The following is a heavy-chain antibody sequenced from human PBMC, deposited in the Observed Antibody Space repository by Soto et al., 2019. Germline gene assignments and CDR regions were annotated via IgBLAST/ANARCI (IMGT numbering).Heavy chain of an antibody. CDR1: SDPTSTHN. Sequence: QVQLQESGPGMVKPSETLSLTCTVSSDPTSTHNWGWIRQTPGKGLEWIGYIYETGSTSYNPSLNSQVTISLHRSTKQLSLKLSSATAADTAMYHCVRQGIGPLHGLVDVWGRGTTVTVSS. CDR2: IYETGST. D-gene: IGHD3-10*01. V-gene: IGHV4-59*08. CDR3: VRQGIGPLHGLVDV. J-gene: IGHJ6*02.